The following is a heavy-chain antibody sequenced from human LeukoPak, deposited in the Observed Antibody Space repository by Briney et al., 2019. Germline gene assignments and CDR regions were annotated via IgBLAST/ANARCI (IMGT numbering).Heavy chain of an antibody. V-gene: IGHV1-2*06. CDR2: INPNSGGT. J-gene: IGHJ1*01. CDR1: GYTFTGYY. D-gene: IGHD3-22*01. Sequence: ASVKVSCKASGYTFTGYYMHLVRQAPGQGLEWMGRINPNSGGTNYAQKFQGRVTMTRDTSISTAYMELSRLRSDDTAVYYCARDSSGSDSSGLGHWGQGTLVTVSS. CDR3: ARDSSGSDSSGLGH.